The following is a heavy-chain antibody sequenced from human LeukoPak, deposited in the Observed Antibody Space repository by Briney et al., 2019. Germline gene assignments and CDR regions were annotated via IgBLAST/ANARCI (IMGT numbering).Heavy chain of an antibody. CDR3: ARHRSSGWYPPGYYYYGMDV. D-gene: IGHD6-19*01. J-gene: IGHJ6*02. CDR1: GYNFTSYW. Sequence: GESLKISCKGSGYNFTSYWISWVRQMPGKGLEWKGRIDPSDSYTNCSPSFQGHVTISADKSISTAYLQWSSLKASDTAVYYCARHRSSGWYPPGYYYYGMDVWGQGTTVTVSS. CDR2: IDPSDSYT. V-gene: IGHV5-10-1*01.